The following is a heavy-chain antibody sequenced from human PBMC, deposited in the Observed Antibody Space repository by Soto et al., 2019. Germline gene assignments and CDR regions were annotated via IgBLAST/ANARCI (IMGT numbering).Heavy chain of an antibody. CDR1: GGSVTNSSYH. CDR2: VYYRGRS. V-gene: IGHV4-39*01. D-gene: IGHD4-17*01. CDR3: VSQRTTVPTQAYFDY. J-gene: IGHJ4*02. Sequence: SETLSLTCTVSGGSVTNSSYHWGWIRQSPGKGLEWIGSVYYRGRSYSKSSVKSRVTISVDTSKNRFSLSLNSVTASDTAVYFCVSQRTTVPTQAYFDYWGPGALVTVSS.